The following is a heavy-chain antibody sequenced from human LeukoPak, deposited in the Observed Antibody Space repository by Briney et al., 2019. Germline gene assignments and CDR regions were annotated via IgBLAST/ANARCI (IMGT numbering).Heavy chain of an antibody. D-gene: IGHD3-22*01. CDR2: IYYSGST. V-gene: IGHV4-39*07. Sequence: SETLSLTCTVSGGSFSSHYWGWIRQPPGKGLEWIGSIYYSGSTYYNPSLKSRVTISVDTFKNQFSLKLSSVTTADTAVYCCARDPYYYDSSGRPSAFDIWGQGTMVTVSS. CDR3: ARDPYYYDSSGRPSAFDI. J-gene: IGHJ3*02. CDR1: GGSFSSHY.